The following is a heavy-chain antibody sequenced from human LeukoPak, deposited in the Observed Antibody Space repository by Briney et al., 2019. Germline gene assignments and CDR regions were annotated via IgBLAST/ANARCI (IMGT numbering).Heavy chain of an antibody. Sequence: PSETLSLTCTVSGGSISSSSYYWGWIRQPPGKGLEWIGSIYYSGSTYYNPSLQSRVTISVDTSKNQFSLKLSSVTAADTAVYYCASTLIAARLFDIWGQGTMVTVSS. D-gene: IGHD6-6*01. J-gene: IGHJ3*02. CDR3: ASTLIAARLFDI. V-gene: IGHV4-39*01. CDR2: IYYSGST. CDR1: GGSISSSSYY.